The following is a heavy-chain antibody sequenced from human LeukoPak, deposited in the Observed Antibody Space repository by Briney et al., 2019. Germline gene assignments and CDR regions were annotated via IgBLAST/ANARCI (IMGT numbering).Heavy chain of an antibody. CDR3: ARRLWFGELWDYFDY. CDR2: IYYSGST. CDR1: GGSISSYY. V-gene: IGHV4-59*08. J-gene: IGHJ4*02. D-gene: IGHD3-10*01. Sequence: KTSQTLSLTCTVSGGSISSYYWSWIRQPPGKGLEWIGYIYYSGSTNYNPSLKSRVTISVDTSKNQFSLKLSSVTAADTAVYYCARRLWFGELWDYFDYWGQGTLVTVSS.